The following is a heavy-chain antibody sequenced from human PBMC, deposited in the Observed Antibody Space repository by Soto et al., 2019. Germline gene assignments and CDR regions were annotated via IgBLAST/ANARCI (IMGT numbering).Heavy chain of an antibody. CDR1: GGSISSYY. J-gene: IGHJ4*02. D-gene: IGHD3-9*01. CDR3: ARGARYYDILNAFDY. CDR2: IYYSGNT. Sequence: PSETLSLTCTVSGGSISSYYWSWIRQPPGKGLEWIGYIYYSGNTNYNPSLKSRVTISVDTSKNQFSLKLSSVTAAGTAVYYCARGARYYDILNAFDYWGQGTLVTVSS. V-gene: IGHV4-59*01.